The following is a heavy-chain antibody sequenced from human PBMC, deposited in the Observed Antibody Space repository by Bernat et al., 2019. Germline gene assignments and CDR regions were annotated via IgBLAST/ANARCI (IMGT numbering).Heavy chain of an antibody. J-gene: IGHJ6*02. CDR2: IYNSGST. D-gene: IGHD4-11*01. Sequence: QVQLQESGPGLVKPSETLSLSCTVSGGSVSSYYWSWIRQSPGKGLEWIGYIYNSGSTNYNPSLKGRVTISVDTSKKQVSLKLSSVTAADTAVYYCARHLQPPYSNYYYYYGMDVWGQGTAVTVSS. CDR1: GGSVSSYY. V-gene: IGHV4-59*08. CDR3: ARHLQPPYSNYYYYYGMDV.